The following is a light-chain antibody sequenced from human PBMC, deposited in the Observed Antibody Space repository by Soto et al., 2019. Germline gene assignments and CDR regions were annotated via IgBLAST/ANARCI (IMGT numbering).Light chain of an antibody. V-gene: IGKV1-5*03. CDR3: QQCHSYSLT. J-gene: IGKJ4*01. CDR2: KAS. CDR1: QSISSW. Sequence: DIQMTQSPSTLSASVGDRVTITCRASQSISSWLAWYQQKPGKAPKLLIYKASSLEGGVPSRFSGSGSGTDFTLTISSLQPDDFATYYCQQCHSYSLTFGGGTMVDIK.